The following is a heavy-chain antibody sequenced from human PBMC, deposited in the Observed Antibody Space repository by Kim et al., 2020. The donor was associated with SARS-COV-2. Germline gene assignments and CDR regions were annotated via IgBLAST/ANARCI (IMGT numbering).Heavy chain of an antibody. CDR1: GFSVSNYW. Sequence: GSLRLSCAASGFSVSNYWINWVRHAPGKGLVWVSRISSDGRYTHYADSVKGRFTLSRDNAENTLFLQMNSLRAEDTAVYYCARGMSSSGFDVWGQGTTVTVSS. V-gene: IGHV3-74*01. CDR2: ISSDGRYT. CDR3: ARGMSSSGFDV. D-gene: IGHD2-2*01. J-gene: IGHJ6*02.